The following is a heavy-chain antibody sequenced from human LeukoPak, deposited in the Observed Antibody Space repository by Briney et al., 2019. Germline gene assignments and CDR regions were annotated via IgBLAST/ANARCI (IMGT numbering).Heavy chain of an antibody. V-gene: IGHV4-39*07. J-gene: IGHJ5*02. CDR1: GGSISSSSYY. CDR3: ARWVTIFGVVYNWFDP. Sequence: PSETLSLTCTVSGGSISSSSYYWGWIRQPPGKGLEWIGSIYYSGSTYYNPSLKSRVTISVDTSKNQFSLKLSSVTAADTAVYYCARWVTIFGVVYNWFDPWGQGTLVTVSS. CDR2: IYYSGST. D-gene: IGHD3-3*01.